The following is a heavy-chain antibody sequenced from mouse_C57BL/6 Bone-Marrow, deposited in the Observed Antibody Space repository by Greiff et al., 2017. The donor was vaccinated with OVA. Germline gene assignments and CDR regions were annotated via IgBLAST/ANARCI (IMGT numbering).Heavy chain of an antibody. CDR3: ARGGPRLHFAY. CDR2: IYPGDGDT. J-gene: IGHJ3*01. V-gene: IGHV1-80*01. CDR1: GYAFSSYW. Sequence: SGAELVKPGASVKISCKASGYAFSSYWMNWVKQRPGKGLEWIGQIYPGDGDTNYNGKFKGKATLTADKSSSTAYMQLSSLTSEDSAVYFCARGGPRLHFAYWGQGTLVTVSA. D-gene: IGHD1-2*01.